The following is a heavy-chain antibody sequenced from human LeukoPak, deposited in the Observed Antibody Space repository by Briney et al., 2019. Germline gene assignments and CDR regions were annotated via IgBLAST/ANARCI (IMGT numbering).Heavy chain of an antibody. Sequence: PGGSLRLSFAASGFTFSSYWMSWVRQAPGKGLEWVANIKQDGSEKYYVDSAKGRFTISRDNAKNSLYLQMNSLRAEDTAVYYCARPTTVTWYAAFDIWGQGTMVTVSS. V-gene: IGHV3-7*01. J-gene: IGHJ3*02. D-gene: IGHD4-17*01. CDR2: IKQDGSEK. CDR3: ARPTTVTWYAAFDI. CDR1: GFTFSSYW.